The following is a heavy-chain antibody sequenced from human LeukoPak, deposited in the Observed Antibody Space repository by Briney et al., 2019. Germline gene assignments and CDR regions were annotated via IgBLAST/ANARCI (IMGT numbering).Heavy chain of an antibody. D-gene: IGHD1-26*01. CDR1: GGSVSSGRYY. CDR2: IYYSGST. V-gene: IGHV4-61*01. J-gene: IGHJ4*02. Sequence: KPSETLSLTCTVSGGSVSSGRYYWSWIRQPPGKGLEWIGYIYYSGSTNYNPSLKSRVTISEDTSKNQFSLKLNSVTAADTAMYYCASCIIKYGAFDYWGQGTLVTVSS. CDR3: ASCIIKYGAFDY.